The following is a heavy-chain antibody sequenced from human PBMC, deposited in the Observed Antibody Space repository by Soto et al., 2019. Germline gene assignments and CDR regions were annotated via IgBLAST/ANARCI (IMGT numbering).Heavy chain of an antibody. J-gene: IGHJ4*01. CDR2: IYYSGST. V-gene: IGHV4-39*01. CDR3: ARNPIVATNRPFDY. Sequence: SETLSLTCTVSGGSISSSSYYWGWIRQPPGKGLEWIGSIYYSGSTYYNPSLKSRVTISVDTSKNQFSLKLSSVTAADTAVYYCARNPIVATNRPFDYWGHGTLVTVSS. D-gene: IGHD5-12*01. CDR1: GGSISSSSYY.